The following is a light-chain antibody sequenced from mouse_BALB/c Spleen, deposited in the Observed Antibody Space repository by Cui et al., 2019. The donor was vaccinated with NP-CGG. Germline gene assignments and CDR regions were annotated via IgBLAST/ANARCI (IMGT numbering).Light chain of an antibody. Sequence: VVTQESVFTTSPGETVTLTCRSSTGAVTTSNYANWVQEKPDHLFTGLIGGTNNRTPGVPARFSGSLIGDKAALTITGAQTEDEAIYFCALWYSNHWVFGGGTKLTVL. CDR2: GTN. CDR1: TGAVTTSNY. CDR3: ALWYSNHWV. J-gene: IGLJ1*01. V-gene: IGLV1*01.